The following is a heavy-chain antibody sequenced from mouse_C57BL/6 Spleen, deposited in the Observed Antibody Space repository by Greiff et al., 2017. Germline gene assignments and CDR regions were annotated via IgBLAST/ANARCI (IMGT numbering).Heavy chain of an antibody. D-gene: IGHD2-3*01. CDR2: ISYDGSN. CDR1: GYSITSGYY. CDR3: ARSYDGYFWFAY. V-gene: IGHV3-6*01. J-gene: IGHJ3*01. Sequence: ESGPGLVNPSQSLSLTCSVTGYSITSGYYWTWIRQFPGNKLEWMGYISYDGSNNYNPSLKNPISITRDTSKTPFFLKLNSVTTEDTATYYCARSYDGYFWFAYWGQGTLVTVSA.